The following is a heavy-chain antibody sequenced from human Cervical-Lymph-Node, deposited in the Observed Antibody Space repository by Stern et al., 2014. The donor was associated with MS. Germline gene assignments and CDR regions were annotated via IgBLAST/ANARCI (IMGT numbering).Heavy chain of an antibody. CDR1: GFIFSTYS. CDR3: ARGPVGYYIDY. D-gene: IGHD5-12*01. CDR2: ISSSSSYI. J-gene: IGHJ4*02. Sequence: DQLVQSGGGLVKPGGSLRLSCAASGFIFSTYSMNWVRQSPGKGLEWVSSISSSSSYIYYADSVKGRFTISRDNAYNSLSLQMNSLRAEDTAVYYCARGPVGYYIDYWGQGILVTVSS. V-gene: IGHV3-21*01.